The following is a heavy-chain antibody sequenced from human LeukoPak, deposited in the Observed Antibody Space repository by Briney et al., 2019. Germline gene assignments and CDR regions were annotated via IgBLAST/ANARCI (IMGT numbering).Heavy chain of an antibody. Sequence: GGSLRLSCAASGFTFSSYAMHWVRQAPGKGLEWVAVISYDGSNKYYADSVKGRFTISRDNSKNTLYLQMNSLRAEDTAVYYCAKDMMVAAAGSYYYYYYMDVWGKGTTVTVSS. CDR2: ISYDGSNK. CDR1: GFTFSSYA. CDR3: AKDMMVAAAGSYYYYYYMDV. V-gene: IGHV3-30-3*01. J-gene: IGHJ6*03. D-gene: IGHD6-13*01.